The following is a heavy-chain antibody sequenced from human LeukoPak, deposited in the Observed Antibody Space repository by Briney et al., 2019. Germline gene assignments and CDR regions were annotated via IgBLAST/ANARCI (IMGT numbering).Heavy chain of an antibody. Sequence: PGGSLRLSCAASGFTFSDYWMTWVRQAPGKGLEWVADIKQDGGEKNYVDSVKGRFTISRDNAKNSLYLQMNSLRAEDTAVYYCARAGYTYGTLYFWGQGALVTVSS. D-gene: IGHD5-18*01. CDR2: IKQDGGEK. J-gene: IGHJ4*02. CDR3: ARAGYTYGTLYF. CDR1: GFTFSDYW. V-gene: IGHV3-7*01.